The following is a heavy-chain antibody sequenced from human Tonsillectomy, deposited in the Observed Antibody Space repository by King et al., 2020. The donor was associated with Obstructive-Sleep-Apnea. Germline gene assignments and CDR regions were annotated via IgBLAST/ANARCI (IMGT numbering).Heavy chain of an antibody. V-gene: IGHV4-39*07. CDR2: IHYSGST. J-gene: IGHJ4*02. D-gene: IGHD3-3*01. Sequence: QLQESGPGLVKPSETLSLTCTVSGGSISNKNHYWGWIRQPPGKGLEWIGSIHYSGSTYYNPSLKSRFTMSSDTSKNQFSLKLTSVTAADTAVYYCARDETITGNGVDNWGQGTLVTVSS. CDR1: GGSISNKNHY. CDR3: ARDETITGNGVDN.